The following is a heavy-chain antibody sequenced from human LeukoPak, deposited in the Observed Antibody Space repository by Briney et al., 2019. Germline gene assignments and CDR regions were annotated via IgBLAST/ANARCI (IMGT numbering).Heavy chain of an antibody. CDR2: LYSGGST. D-gene: IGHD2-15*01. J-gene: IGHJ6*02. Sequence: GSLSLSCAASGFTFNSYAMYWVRQAPGKGLEWVSVLYSGGSTYYADSVKGRFTISRDNSKNTLYLQMNSLRAEDTAVYYCARSGGSCYSDPCMDVWGQGTTVTVSS. CDR3: ARSGGSCYSDPCMDV. V-gene: IGHV3-66*01. CDR1: GFTFNSYA.